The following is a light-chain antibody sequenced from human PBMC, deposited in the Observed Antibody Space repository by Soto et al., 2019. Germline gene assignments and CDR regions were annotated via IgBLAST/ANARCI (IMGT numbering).Light chain of an antibody. J-gene: IGKJ4*01. CDR2: AAS. V-gene: IGKV3-20*01. Sequence: EIVLTQSPGTLSLSPGERATLSCRASQSASSNYLAWYQQKPGQAPRLLIYAASTRATGIPDGFSGSGSGTDFTLTISRLEPEDFAVYYCQQYGRSPPLIFGGGTKVEIK. CDR3: QQYGRSPPLI. CDR1: QSASSNY.